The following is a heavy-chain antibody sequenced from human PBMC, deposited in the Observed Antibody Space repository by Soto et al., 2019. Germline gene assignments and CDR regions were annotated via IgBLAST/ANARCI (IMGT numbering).Heavy chain of an antibody. Sequence: PGGSLRLSCAASGFTFSNYIMHWVRQAPGKGLEWVAIILHDGNNKYYADSVKGRFTISRDNSKNTLYLQMNGLRTEDAAIYYCASPRLSSDGTTPIDYWGQGTLVTVSS. J-gene: IGHJ4*02. D-gene: IGHD1-1*01. V-gene: IGHV3-30-3*01. CDR3: ASPRLSSDGTTPIDY. CDR1: GFTFSNYI. CDR2: ILHDGNNK.